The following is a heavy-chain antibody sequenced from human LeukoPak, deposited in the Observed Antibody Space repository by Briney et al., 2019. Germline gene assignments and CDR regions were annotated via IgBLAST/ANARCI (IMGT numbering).Heavy chain of an antibody. V-gene: IGHV4-59*01. J-gene: IGHJ6*02. Sequence: SETLSLTCTVSDGSISSYYWSWIRQPPGKGLEWIAYIYYSGSTNYNPSLKSRVTISVDTSKNQFSLKLNSATAADTAVYYCARSIAVAGNYYYYGMDVWGQGTTVTVSS. CDR3: ARSIAVAGNYYYYGMDV. CDR2: IYYSGST. D-gene: IGHD6-19*01. CDR1: DGSISSYY.